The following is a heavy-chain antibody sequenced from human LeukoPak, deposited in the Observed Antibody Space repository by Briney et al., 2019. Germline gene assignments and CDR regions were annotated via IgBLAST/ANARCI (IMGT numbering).Heavy chain of an antibody. CDR3: ARLSPPIASFCSGGTCYSGGFDP. V-gene: IGHV1-8*01. CDR1: GYTFTSYD. D-gene: IGHD2-15*01. CDR2: MNPNSGNT. J-gene: IGHJ5*02. Sequence: ASVKVSCKASGYTFTSYDINWVRQATGQGLEWMGWMNPNSGNTGYAQKFQGRVTMTRNTSISTAYMELSSLRSEDTAVYYCARLSPPIASFCSGGTCYSGGFDPWGQGTLVTVSS.